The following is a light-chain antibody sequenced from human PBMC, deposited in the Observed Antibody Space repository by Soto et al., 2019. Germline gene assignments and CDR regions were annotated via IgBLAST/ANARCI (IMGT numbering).Light chain of an antibody. CDR3: CSYAGSSTLV. J-gene: IGLJ2*01. Sequence: QSVLTQPASVSGSPGQSITISCTGTSSDVGSYKFVSWYQQHPGKAPKLMIYEGSKRPSGVSNRFSGSKSGNTASLIISGLQAEDEADYYCCSYAGSSTLVFGGGTQLTVL. CDR1: SSDVGSYKF. V-gene: IGLV2-23*01. CDR2: EGS.